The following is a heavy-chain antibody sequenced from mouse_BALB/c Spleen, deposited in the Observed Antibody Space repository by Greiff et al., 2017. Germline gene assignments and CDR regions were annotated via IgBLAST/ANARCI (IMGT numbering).Heavy chain of an antibody. Sequence: VQLQQSGPELVKPGASMKISCKASGYSFTCYTMNWVKQSHGKNLEWIGLINPYNGGTSYNQKFKGKATLTVDKSSSTAYMELLSLTSEDSAVYYCAIPDYYGSSRGFAYWGQGTLVTVSA. J-gene: IGHJ3*01. CDR3: AIPDYYGSSRGFAY. V-gene: IGHV1-18*01. D-gene: IGHD1-1*01. CDR1: GYSFTCYT. CDR2: INPYNGGT.